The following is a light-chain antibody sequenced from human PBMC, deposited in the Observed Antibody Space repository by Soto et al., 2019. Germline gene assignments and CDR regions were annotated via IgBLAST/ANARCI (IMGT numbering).Light chain of an antibody. CDR1: QSIRTS. CDR2: GGF. V-gene: IGKV1-39*01. J-gene: IGKJ2*01. Sequence: DIQMTQSPSSLSASVGDRVTITCRASQSIRTSLNWYQQKPGKAPKLLIYGGFSLQSGAPSRFSGSGPGTNYTLTISSLQPEDFAVYYCQQSYSTPPTFGQGTKVQIK. CDR3: QQSYSTPPT.